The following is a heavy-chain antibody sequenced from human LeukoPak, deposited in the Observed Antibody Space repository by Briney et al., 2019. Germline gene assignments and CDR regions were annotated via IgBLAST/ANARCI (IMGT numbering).Heavy chain of an antibody. Sequence: PGGSLRLSCAASGFTFSSYSMNWVRQAPGKGLEWVSSISSSSSYIYYADSVKGRFTISRDNSKNTLYLQMNSLRAEDTAVYYCAKPNGGSRGYSYGYGYWGQGTLVTVSS. CDR1: GFTFSSYS. V-gene: IGHV3-21*04. CDR2: ISSSSSYI. J-gene: IGHJ4*02. D-gene: IGHD5-18*01. CDR3: AKPNGGSRGYSYGYGY.